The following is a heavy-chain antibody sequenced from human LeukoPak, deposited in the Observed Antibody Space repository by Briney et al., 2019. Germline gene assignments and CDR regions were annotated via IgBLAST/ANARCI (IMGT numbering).Heavy chain of an antibody. Sequence: PGGSLRLSCAASGFTFSSYEMNWVRQAPGKGLEWVSYISSRGSTIYYADSVKGRFTISRDNAKNSLYLQMDSLRAEDTAVYYCARDAANGYDYYGMDVWGQGTTVTVSS. D-gene: IGHD6-25*01. CDR3: ARDAANGYDYYGMDV. CDR1: GFTFSSYE. CDR2: ISSRGSTI. V-gene: IGHV3-48*03. J-gene: IGHJ6*02.